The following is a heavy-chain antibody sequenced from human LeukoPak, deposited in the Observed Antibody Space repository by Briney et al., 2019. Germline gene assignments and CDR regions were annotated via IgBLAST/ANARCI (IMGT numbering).Heavy chain of an antibody. D-gene: IGHD6-13*01. CDR3: ASQNSSSKHFDY. V-gene: IGHV4-61*02. CDR1: GGSISSGSYY. J-gene: IGHJ4*02. Sequence: SETLSLTCTVSGGSISSGSYYWSWIRQPAGKGLEWIGRIYTSGSTNYNPSLKSRVTISVDTSKNQFSLKLSSVTAADTAVYYCASQNSSSKHFDYWGQGTLVTVSS. CDR2: IYTSGST.